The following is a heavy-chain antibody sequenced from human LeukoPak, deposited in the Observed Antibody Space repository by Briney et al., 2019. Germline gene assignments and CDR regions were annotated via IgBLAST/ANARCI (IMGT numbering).Heavy chain of an antibody. Sequence: GGSLRLSCAASGFTFDDYAMHWVRQAPGKGLEWVSGISWNSGSIGYADSVKGRFTISRDNAKNSLYLQMNSLRAGDTALYYCAKDIGRYCSSTSCYDYWGQGTLVTVSS. V-gene: IGHV3-9*01. D-gene: IGHD2-2*01. J-gene: IGHJ4*02. CDR1: GFTFDDYA. CDR3: AKDIGRYCSSTSCYDY. CDR2: ISWNSGSI.